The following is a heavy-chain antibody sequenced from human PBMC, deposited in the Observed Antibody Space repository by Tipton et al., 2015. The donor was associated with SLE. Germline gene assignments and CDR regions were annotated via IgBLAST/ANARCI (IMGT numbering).Heavy chain of an antibody. V-gene: IGHV4-30-4*01. CDR3: ARVADGYNYAFDI. CDR1: GGSISSGDYY. Sequence: TLSLTCNVSGGSISSGDYYWSWIRQPPGKGLEWIGSIYYSGNTYNNPSLKSRLTISVDRSKNHFSLRLRSVTAADTAVYYCARVADGYNYAFDIWGQGTLVTVSS. CDR2: IYYSGNT. J-gene: IGHJ3*02. D-gene: IGHD5-24*01.